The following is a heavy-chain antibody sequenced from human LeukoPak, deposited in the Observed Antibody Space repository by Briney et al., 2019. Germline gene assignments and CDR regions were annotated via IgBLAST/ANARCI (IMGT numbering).Heavy chain of an antibody. CDR3: ARDSVEMATIDH. Sequence: GSLRLSCAASGFTFSDYYMSWIRQAPGKGLEWVSYISSSGSTIYYADSVKGRFTISRDNAKNSLYLQMYSLRAEDTAVYYCARDSVEMATIDHWGQGTLVTVSS. J-gene: IGHJ4*02. D-gene: IGHD5-24*01. V-gene: IGHV3-11*01. CDR2: ISSSGSTI. CDR1: GFTFSDYY.